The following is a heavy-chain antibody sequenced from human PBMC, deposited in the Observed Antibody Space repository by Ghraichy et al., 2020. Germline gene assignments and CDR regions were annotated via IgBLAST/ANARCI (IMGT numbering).Heavy chain of an antibody. CDR2: IYSGGST. D-gene: IGHD4-11*01. CDR3: ARDQGGNSNVEF. V-gene: IGHV3-53*01. J-gene: IGHJ4*02. CDR1: GFTVSSNY. Sequence: GGSLRLSCAASGFTVSSNYMSWVRQAPGKGLEWVSVIYSGGSTYYADSVKGRFTISRDNSKNTLYLQMNSLRAEDTAVYYCARDQGGNSNVEFWGQGTLVTVSS.